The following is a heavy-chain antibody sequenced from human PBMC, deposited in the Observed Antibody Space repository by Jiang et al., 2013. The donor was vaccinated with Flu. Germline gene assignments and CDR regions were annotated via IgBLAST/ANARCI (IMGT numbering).Heavy chain of an antibody. CDR2: IYYSGST. CDR1: GGSISSSSYY. V-gene: IGHV4-39*01. D-gene: IGHD2-21*02. CDR3: ARHEGVVVTAWVGNNWFDP. J-gene: IGHJ5*02. Sequence: GPGLVKPSETLSLTCTVSGGSISSSSYYWGWIRQPPGKGLEWIGSIYYSGSTYYNPSLKSRVTISVDTSKNQFSLKLSSVTAADTAVYYCARHEGVVVTAWVGNNWFDPWGQGTLVTVSS.